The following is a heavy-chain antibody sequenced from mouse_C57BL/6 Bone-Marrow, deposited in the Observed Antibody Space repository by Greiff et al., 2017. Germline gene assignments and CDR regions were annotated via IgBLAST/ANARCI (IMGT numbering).Heavy chain of an antibody. Sequence: VKLMESGPGLVAPSQSLSITCTVSGFSLTSYGVDWVRQSPGKGLEWLGVIWGVGSTNYNSDLKSRLSISKDNSKSQVFLKMNSLQTEDTAMYYCATLANWDGGFADWGQGTLVTVSA. J-gene: IGHJ3*01. CDR2: IWGVGST. CDR3: ATLANWDGGFAD. D-gene: IGHD4-1*01. V-gene: IGHV2-6*01. CDR1: GFSLTSYG.